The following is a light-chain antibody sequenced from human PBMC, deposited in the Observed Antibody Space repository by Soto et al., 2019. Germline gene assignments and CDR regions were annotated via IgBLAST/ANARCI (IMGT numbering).Light chain of an antibody. J-gene: IGKJ1*01. V-gene: IGKV3-15*01. CDR3: QQYSSSPAT. Sequence: EIMMTQSPATLSVSPGERATLSCRASQSVSSNLAWYQQKPGQAPRLLIYGASTRATGIPARFSGSGSGTEFTLTISSLQSEDFAVYSCQQYSSSPATFGQGTKVEI. CDR1: QSVSSN. CDR2: GAS.